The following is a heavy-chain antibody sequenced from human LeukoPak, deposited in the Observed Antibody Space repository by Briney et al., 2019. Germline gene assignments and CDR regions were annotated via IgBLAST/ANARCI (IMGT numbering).Heavy chain of an antibody. J-gene: IGHJ4*02. V-gene: IGHV4-59*01. Sequence: PSETLSLTCTVSGGSISSYYWSWIRQPPGKGLEWIGYIYYSGSTNYNPSLKSRVTISVDTSKNQFSLKLSSVTAADTAVYYCARANSYYDFWSGYLDYWGQGTLVTVPS. CDR2: IYYSGST. CDR3: ARANSYYDFWSGYLDY. CDR1: GGSISSYY. D-gene: IGHD3-3*01.